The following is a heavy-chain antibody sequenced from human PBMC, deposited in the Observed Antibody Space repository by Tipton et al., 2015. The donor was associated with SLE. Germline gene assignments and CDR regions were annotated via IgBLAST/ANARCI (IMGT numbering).Heavy chain of an antibody. J-gene: IGHJ4*02. Sequence: QSGAEVKKPGASVKVSCKASGYTFTDYYIHWVRQAPGQGLEWMGWISAYNGNTNYAQKLQGRVTMTTDTSTNTAYMELRSLRSDDTAVYYCAIAVAGTLFFDYWGQGTLVTVSS. CDR1: GYTFTDYY. CDR3: AIAVAGTLFFDY. CDR2: ISAYNGNT. D-gene: IGHD6-19*01. V-gene: IGHV1-18*04.